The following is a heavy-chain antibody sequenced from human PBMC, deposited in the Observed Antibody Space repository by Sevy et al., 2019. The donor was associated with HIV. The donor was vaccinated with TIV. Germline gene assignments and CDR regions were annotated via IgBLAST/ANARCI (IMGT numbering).Heavy chain of an antibody. J-gene: IGHJ4*02. CDR2: ISYDGSNK. CDR1: GLTFSSYG. V-gene: IGHV3-30*18. D-gene: IGHD3-3*01. CDR3: AKDGDYDFWSGFFDY. Sequence: GGSLRLSCAASGLTFSSYGMHWVRQAPGKGLEGVAVISYDGSNKYYADSVKARFTISRDNSKNTLYLQMNSLRAEDTAVYYCAKDGDYDFWSGFFDYWGQGTLVTVSS.